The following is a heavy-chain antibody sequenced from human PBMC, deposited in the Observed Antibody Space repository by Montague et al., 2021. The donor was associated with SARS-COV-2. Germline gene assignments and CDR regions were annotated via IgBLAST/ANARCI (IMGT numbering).Heavy chain of an antibody. CDR3: ARGGGYYNYGLDV. J-gene: IGHJ6*02. CDR1: GGSISNYY. V-gene: IGHV4-59*01. CDR2: IYCSGST. D-gene: IGHD3-22*01. Sequence: SETLSLTCTVSGGSISNYYWSWIRQPPGRGLEWIGYIYCSGSTDYSPSXKSRVTISLDTSKNQFSLKVTSVTAADTAVYYCARGGGYYNYGLDVWGPGTTVTVSS.